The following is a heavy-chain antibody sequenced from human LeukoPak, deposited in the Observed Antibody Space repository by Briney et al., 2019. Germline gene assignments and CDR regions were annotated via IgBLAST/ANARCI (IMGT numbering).Heavy chain of an antibody. J-gene: IGHJ4*02. CDR2: INQDGGEK. D-gene: IGHD2-15*01. CDR1: GFTFTYYW. V-gene: IGHV3-7*01. CDR3: ATDVGNF. Sequence: GGSLRLSCVASGFTFTYYWMTWVRQAPGKGLEWVANINQDGGEKYYADSVKGRFTISRDNARNSLYLRMDSLRAEDTAVYYCATDVGNFWGQGTLVTVSS.